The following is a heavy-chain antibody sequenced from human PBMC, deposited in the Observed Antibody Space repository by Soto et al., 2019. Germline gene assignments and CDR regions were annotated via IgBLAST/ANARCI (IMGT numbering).Heavy chain of an antibody. CDR2: INHSGST. CDR1: GGSFSGYY. D-gene: IGHD6-19*01. Sequence: PSETLSLTCAVYGGSFSGYYWSWIRQPPGKGLEWIGEINHSGSTNYNPSLKSRVTISVDTSKNQFSLKLSSVTAADTAVYYCARDRTDVYSSGLHHYYYYYGMDVWGQGTTVTVSS. V-gene: IGHV4-34*01. J-gene: IGHJ6*02. CDR3: ARDRTDVYSSGLHHYYYYYGMDV.